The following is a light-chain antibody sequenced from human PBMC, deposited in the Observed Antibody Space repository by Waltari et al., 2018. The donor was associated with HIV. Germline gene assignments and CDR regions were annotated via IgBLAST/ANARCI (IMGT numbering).Light chain of an antibody. Sequence: QSVLTQPPSASGTPGQRVTISCSGTTSNVGSNFVSWYQQLPGTAPKLLIDREKRRPSGVPDRFSGSKSGASASRAISGLRSEDEGDYYCATWDGSLGGAYVFGAGTKVSVL. CDR2: REK. V-gene: IGLV1-47*01. J-gene: IGLJ1*01. CDR1: TSNVGSNF. CDR3: ATWDGSLGGAYV.